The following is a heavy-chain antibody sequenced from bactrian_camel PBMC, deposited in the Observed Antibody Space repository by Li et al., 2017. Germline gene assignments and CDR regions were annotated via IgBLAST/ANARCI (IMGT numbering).Heavy chain of an antibody. Sequence: HVQLVESGGGSVQAGGSLRLSCAASGYTYNNIYMAWFRQAPGKEREGVARIHSAGSTRYADSVMGRFTISQDSDKSTMYLQMTTLKPDDTGIYYCAYMPAPTPTTCTNMLEASCYNTWGQGTQVTVS. D-gene: IGHD2*01. CDR3: AYMPAPTPTTCTNMLEASCYNT. CDR2: IHSAGST. J-gene: IGHJ4*01. CDR1: GYTYNNIY. V-gene: IGHV3S53*01.